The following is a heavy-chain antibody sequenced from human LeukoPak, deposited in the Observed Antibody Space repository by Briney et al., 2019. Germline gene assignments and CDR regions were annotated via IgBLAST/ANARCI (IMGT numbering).Heavy chain of an antibody. CDR1: GFTFSNYG. CDR2: ISYDGSNK. Sequence: GGSLRLSCAASGFTFSNYGMHWVRQAPGKGLEWVAVISYDGSNKYYADSVKGRFTISRDNSKNTLYLQMNSLRAEDTAVYYCAKDEDSSGYYSYNFDYWGQGTLVTVSS. V-gene: IGHV3-30*18. J-gene: IGHJ4*02. D-gene: IGHD3-22*01. CDR3: AKDEDSSGYYSYNFDY.